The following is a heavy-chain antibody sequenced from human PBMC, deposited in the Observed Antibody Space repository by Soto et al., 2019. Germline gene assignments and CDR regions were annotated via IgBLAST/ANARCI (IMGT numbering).Heavy chain of an antibody. D-gene: IGHD1-26*01. Sequence: QVQLVQSGAEVKKPGSSVKVSCKASGGTFSSYSINWVRQAPGQGLEWMGEIIPIFGTANYAQKFQGRVTITADESTSKAYMERSSLRSEDTAVYYCARDGGRHAGGIDYWGQGTRVTVSS. CDR2: IIPIFGTA. CDR3: ARDGGRHAGGIDY. V-gene: IGHV1-69*01. CDR1: GGTFSSYS. J-gene: IGHJ4*02.